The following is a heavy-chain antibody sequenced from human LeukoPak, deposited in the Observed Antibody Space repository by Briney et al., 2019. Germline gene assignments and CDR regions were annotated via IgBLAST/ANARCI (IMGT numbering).Heavy chain of an antibody. D-gene: IGHD6-19*01. J-gene: IGHJ3*02. CDR3: AKVIAVAVPDAFDI. Sequence: GGSLRLSCAVSGFTFSSYAMHWVRQAPGKGLEWVAVISYDGSNKYYADSVKGRFTISRDNSKNTLYLQMNSLRAEDTAVYYCAKVIAVAVPDAFDIWGQGTMVTVSS. CDR2: ISYDGSNK. V-gene: IGHV3-30-3*01. CDR1: GFTFSSYA.